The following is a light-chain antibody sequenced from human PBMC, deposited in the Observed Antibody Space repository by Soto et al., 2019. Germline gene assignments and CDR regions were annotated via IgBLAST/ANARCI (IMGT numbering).Light chain of an antibody. J-gene: IGLJ2*01. CDR3: QSYGSGLSVV. V-gene: IGLV2-8*01. Sequence: QSVLTQPPSASGSPGQSVTISCTGTSSDVGGYNYVSWYQQHPGKAPKLLIYETDNRPSGVPDRFSASRSGASASLAIAELQTGDEGDYYCQSYGSGLSVVFGGGTKLTVL. CDR1: SSDVGGYNY. CDR2: ETD.